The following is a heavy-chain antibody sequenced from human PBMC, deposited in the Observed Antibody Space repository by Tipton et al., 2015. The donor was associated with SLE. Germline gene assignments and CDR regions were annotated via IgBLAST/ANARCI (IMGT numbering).Heavy chain of an antibody. CDR2: IYHTGNT. CDR1: GFTFSDYY. Sequence: LRLSCAASGFTFSDYYMSWIRQAPGKGLEWIGEIYHTGNTNYKPSLKSRVTISVDKSKNQFSLRLSSVTAADTAVYYCARPAGEVGNAFDIWGQGTMVTVSS. J-gene: IGHJ3*02. D-gene: IGHD3-10*01. V-gene: IGHV4-34*01. CDR3: ARPAGEVGNAFDI.